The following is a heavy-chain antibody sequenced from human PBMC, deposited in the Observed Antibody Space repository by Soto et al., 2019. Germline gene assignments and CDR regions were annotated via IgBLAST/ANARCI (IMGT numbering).Heavy chain of an antibody. V-gene: IGHV1-18*01. CDR2: SSAYNGNT. CDR3: ARVTSSGWYFYYFDY. D-gene: IGHD6-19*01. Sequence: QVQLVQSGAEVKKPGASVKVSCKASGYTFTSYGISWVRQAPGQGLERMGWSSAYNGNTNSAQKLQGRVTMTTDTSTSTAYMELRSLRSDDTAVYYCARVTSSGWYFYYFDYWGQGTLVTVSS. J-gene: IGHJ4*02. CDR1: GYTFTSYG.